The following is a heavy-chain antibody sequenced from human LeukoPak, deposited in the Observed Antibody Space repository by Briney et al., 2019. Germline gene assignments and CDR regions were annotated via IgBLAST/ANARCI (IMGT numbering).Heavy chain of an antibody. CDR1: GFTFSSYG. CDR2: ISGGGRT. D-gene: IGHD5-18*01. CDR3: AKGRDSYAYGDFDY. V-gene: IGHV3-23*01. J-gene: IGHJ4*02. Sequence: GGSLRLSCAASGFTFSSYGMSWVRQAPGKGLEWASVISGGGRTYYAESVKGRFTISRDNSKNTLYLQMNNLRAEGTAVYYCAKGRDSYAYGDFDYWGQGTLVTVSS.